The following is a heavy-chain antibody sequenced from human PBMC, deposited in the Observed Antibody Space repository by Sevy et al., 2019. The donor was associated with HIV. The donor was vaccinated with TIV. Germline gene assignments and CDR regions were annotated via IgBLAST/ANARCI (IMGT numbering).Heavy chain of an antibody. Sequence: GGSLRLSCAASGFTFSSYAMSWVRQAPGKGLEWVSAISGSGGSTYYADSVKGRFTISRDNSKNTLYLQMNSLRAEDTAVYYCAKGFNYYDSSGPDDAFDIWGQGTMVTVSS. V-gene: IGHV3-23*01. D-gene: IGHD3-22*01. CDR2: ISGSGGST. CDR1: GFTFSSYA. J-gene: IGHJ3*02. CDR3: AKGFNYYDSSGPDDAFDI.